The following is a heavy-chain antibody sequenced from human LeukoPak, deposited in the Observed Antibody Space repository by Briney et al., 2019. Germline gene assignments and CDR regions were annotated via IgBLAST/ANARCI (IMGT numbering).Heavy chain of an antibody. D-gene: IGHD3-10*01. CDR3: ARVRSGSGAFDI. CDR2: INHSGST. CDR1: GGSFSGYY. Sequence: PSETLSLTCAVYGGSFSGYYWSWIRQPPGKGLEWIGEINHSGSTNYNPSLKSQVTISVDTSKNQFSLKLSSVTGADTAVYYCARVRSGSGAFDIWGQGTMVTVSS. J-gene: IGHJ3*02. V-gene: IGHV4-34*01.